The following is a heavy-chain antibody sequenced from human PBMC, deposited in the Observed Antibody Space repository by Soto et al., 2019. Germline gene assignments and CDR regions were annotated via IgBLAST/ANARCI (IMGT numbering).Heavy chain of an antibody. J-gene: IGHJ4*02. Sequence: SLRLSCAASGFTFSSYAMHWVRQAPGKGLEWVAVISYDGSNKYYANSAKGRFTISRDNSKNTLYLQMNSLRAEDTAVYYCASDYFGDSHFFDYWGQRSLVTVAS. CDR3: ASDYFGDSHFFDY. CDR1: GFTFSSYA. D-gene: IGHD4-17*01. CDR2: ISYDGSNK. V-gene: IGHV3-30-3*01.